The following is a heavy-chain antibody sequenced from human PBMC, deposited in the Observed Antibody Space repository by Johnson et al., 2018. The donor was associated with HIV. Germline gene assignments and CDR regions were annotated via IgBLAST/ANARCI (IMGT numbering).Heavy chain of an antibody. V-gene: IGHV3-30*04. CDR1: GFTFSNCA. CDR2: ISYDGSNK. Sequence: QVKLVESGGGVVQPGRSLRLSCAASGFTFSNCAMHWVRQAPGKGLEWVAVISYDGSNKYYADSVTGRFTISRDNSKHTLYLQMNRLRAEDTAVYYCAKDAVVYCSSTSCHRASGNAFDILGQGTMVTVSS. CDR3: AKDAVVYCSSTSCHRASGNAFDI. J-gene: IGHJ3*02. D-gene: IGHD2-2*02.